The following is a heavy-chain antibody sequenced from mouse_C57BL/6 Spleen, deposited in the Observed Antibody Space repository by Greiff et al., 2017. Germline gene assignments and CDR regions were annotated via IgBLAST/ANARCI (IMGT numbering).Heavy chain of an antibody. D-gene: IGHD2-2*01. CDR2: INPGSGGT. CDR3: ERSGGLRPNAMDY. CDR1: GYAFTNYL. V-gene: IGHV1-54*01. J-gene: IGHJ4*01. Sequence: VQLQQSGAELVRPGTSVKVSCKASGYAFTNYLIEWVKQRPGQGLEWIGVINPGSGGTNYNEKFKGKATLTADKSSSTAYMQLSSLTSEDSAVYFCERSGGLRPNAMDYWGQGTSVTVSS.